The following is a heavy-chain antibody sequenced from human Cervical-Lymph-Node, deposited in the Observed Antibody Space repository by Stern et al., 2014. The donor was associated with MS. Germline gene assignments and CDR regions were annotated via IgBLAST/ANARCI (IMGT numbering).Heavy chain of an antibody. Sequence: QVQLQESGPGLVKPSETLSLNCIVSDGSISSDFWSWIRQPPGKGLEWIGYIHYNVLTRYNPSLNSRVTISVDTSKNHFSLKLTSVTPADTAVYYCARVKRWLQVDDGMAVWGQGTTVTVSS. CDR2: IHYNVLT. CDR1: DGSISSDF. D-gene: IGHD5-24*01. J-gene: IGHJ6*02. V-gene: IGHV4-59*01. CDR3: ARVKRWLQVDDGMAV.